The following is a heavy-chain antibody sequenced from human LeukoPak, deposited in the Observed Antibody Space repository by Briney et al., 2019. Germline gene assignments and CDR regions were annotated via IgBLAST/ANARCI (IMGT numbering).Heavy chain of an antibody. J-gene: IGHJ3*02. CDR3: ARSRGGVIADAFDI. CDR1: GFTFSSYE. Sequence: GGSLRLSCAASGFTFSSYEMNWVRQAPGKGLEWVSYISSSSSYIYYADSVKGRFTISRDNAKNSLYLQMNSLRAEDTAVYYCARSRGGVIADAFDIWGQGTMVTVSS. V-gene: IGHV3-21*05. CDR2: ISSSSSYI. D-gene: IGHD3-16*02.